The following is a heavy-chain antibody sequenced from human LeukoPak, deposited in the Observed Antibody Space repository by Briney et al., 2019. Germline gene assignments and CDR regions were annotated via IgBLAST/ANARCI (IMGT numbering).Heavy chain of an antibody. J-gene: IGHJ4*02. CDR1: GYSISSGYY. CDR3: ARQVGRKWRNDY. Sequence: SETLTLTCAVSGYSISSGYYWGWIRQPPEKGLEWIGSIYRSGSTYYNPSLESRVTISVDTYKNQSSLKLSYVTAADTAVYYCARQVGRKWRNDYWGQGTLVTVSS. CDR2: IYRSGST. V-gene: IGHV4-38-2*01. D-gene: IGHD1-26*01.